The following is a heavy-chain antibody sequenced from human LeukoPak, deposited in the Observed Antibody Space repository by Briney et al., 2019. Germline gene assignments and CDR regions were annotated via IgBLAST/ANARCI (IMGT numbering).Heavy chain of an antibody. CDR1: GYTFTGYY. CDR3: AREATGDFDY. V-gene: IGHV1-18*04. D-gene: IGHD1-26*01. CDR2: ISAYNGNT. J-gene: IGHJ4*02. Sequence: ASVKVSCKASGYTFTGYYMHWVRQAPGQGLEWMGWISAYNGNTNYAQKLQGRVTMTTDTSTSTAYMELRSLRSDDTAVYYCAREATGDFDYWGQGTLVTVSS.